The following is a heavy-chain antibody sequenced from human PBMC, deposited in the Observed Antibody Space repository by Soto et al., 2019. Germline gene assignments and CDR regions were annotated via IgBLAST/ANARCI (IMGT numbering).Heavy chain of an antibody. CDR2: IVVGSGNT. V-gene: IGHV1-58*01. CDR3: AGTDFWSGYYSREGYYYGMDV. J-gene: IGHJ6*02. CDR1: CITFTSSA. Sequence: GASGKAFCKGSCITFTSSAAPWGGQACGQRPEWKGWIVVGSGNTNYAQKFQERVTITRDMSTSTAYMELSSLRSEDTVVYYCAGTDFWSGYYSREGYYYGMDVWGQGTTVTVSS. D-gene: IGHD3-3*01.